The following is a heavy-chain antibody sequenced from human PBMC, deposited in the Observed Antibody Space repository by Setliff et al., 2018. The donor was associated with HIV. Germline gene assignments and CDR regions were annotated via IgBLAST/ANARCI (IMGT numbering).Heavy chain of an antibody. V-gene: IGHV4-39*07. D-gene: IGHD3-22*01. Sequence: KTSETLSLTCTVSGVSISSSVYYWGWIRQSPGKGLEWIGAISYTVTTYYNRSLKRRVTISADTSKNRFSLRLRSVTAADTALYYCARASSFFDTTGYFYDPSFDSWGQGTLVTVSS. CDR2: ISYTVTT. CDR3: ARASSFFDTTGYFYDPSFDS. CDR1: GVSISSSVYY. J-gene: IGHJ4*02.